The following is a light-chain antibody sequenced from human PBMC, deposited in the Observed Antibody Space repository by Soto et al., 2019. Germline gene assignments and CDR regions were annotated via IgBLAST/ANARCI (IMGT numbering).Light chain of an antibody. CDR3: QQSYSTLSYT. J-gene: IGKJ2*01. CDR2: AAS. Sequence: DIQMTQSPSSLSASVGDRVTITCRASQSISSYLNWYQQKPGKAPKLLIYAASSLQSGVPSRFSGSGSGTDFTLTISSLQPEDFATYYGQQSYSTLSYTFGQGTKLEIK. CDR1: QSISSY. V-gene: IGKV1-39*01.